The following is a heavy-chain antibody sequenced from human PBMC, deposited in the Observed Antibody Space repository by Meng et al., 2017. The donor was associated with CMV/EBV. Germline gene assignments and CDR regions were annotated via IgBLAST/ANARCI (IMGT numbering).Heavy chain of an antibody. CDR2: ISYDGSNK. Sequence: QVQLVESGGGVVPPGRSPSLSCAASGFTFSSYAMHWVRQAPGKGLEWVAVISYDGSNKYYADSVKGRFTISRDNSKNTLYLQMNSLRAEDTAVYYCARGDYFDYWGQGTLVTVSS. CDR3: ARGDYFDY. V-gene: IGHV3-30-3*01. J-gene: IGHJ4*02. CDR1: GFTFSSYA.